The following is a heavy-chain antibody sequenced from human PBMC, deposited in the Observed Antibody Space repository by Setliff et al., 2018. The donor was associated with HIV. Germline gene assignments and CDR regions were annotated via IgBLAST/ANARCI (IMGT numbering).Heavy chain of an antibody. Sequence: PGGSLRLSCTASGFTFSDYYMSWIRQAPGKGMGWVSSISSSSTYTNYFDSVKGRFTISRDNAKNSLYLQINSLRAEDTAVYYCARVNSGGYNYKSFFDYWGQGTLVTVSS. CDR2: ISSSSTYT. CDR1: GFTFSDYY. CDR3: ARVNSGGYNYKSFFDY. J-gene: IGHJ4*02. D-gene: IGHD5-12*01. V-gene: IGHV3-11*05.